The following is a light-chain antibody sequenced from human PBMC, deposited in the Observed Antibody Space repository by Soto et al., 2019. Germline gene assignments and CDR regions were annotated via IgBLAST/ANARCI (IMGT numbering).Light chain of an antibody. CDR3: QQRHMWPIT. CDR1: KSFRGL. J-gene: IGKJ5*01. CDR2: DAY. Sequence: EVVLTQSPVTLSLSPGERATLSCRASKSFRGLLAWYQQKPGQAPRLLIYDAYNRATGIPPRFSGSGSGTAFTLTISSLEPEDSAVSYCQQRHMWPITFGQGTRLEIK. V-gene: IGKV3-11*01.